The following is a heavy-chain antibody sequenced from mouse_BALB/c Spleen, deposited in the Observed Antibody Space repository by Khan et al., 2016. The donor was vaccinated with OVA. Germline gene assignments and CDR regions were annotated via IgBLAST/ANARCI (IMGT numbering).Heavy chain of an antibody. J-gene: IGHJ3*01. CDR1: GFSLTGYG. V-gene: IGHV2-6-7*01. Sequence: QVQLKESGPGLVAPSQSLSITCTVSGFSLTGYGVNWVRQPPGKGLEWLGMIWGDGSTDYNSVLKSRLSITKDNSKSQVFLKMSSLQTDDTARYYCARELRLGGFAFWGQGTLVTVSA. CDR3: ARELRLGGFAF. CDR2: IWGDGST. D-gene: IGHD1-2*01.